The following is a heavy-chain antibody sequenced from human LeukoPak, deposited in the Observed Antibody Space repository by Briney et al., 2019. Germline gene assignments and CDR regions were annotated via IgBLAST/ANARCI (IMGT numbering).Heavy chain of an antibody. V-gene: IGHV3-53*01. Sequence: GGSLRLSCTVSGFTVSSNSMSWVRQAPGKGLEWVSFIYSDNTHYSDSVKGRFTISRDNAKNSLYLQMNSLRAEDTAVYYCARDLYRIVVVPHYFDYWGQGTLVTVSS. CDR3: ARDLYRIVVVPHYFDY. CDR2: IYSDNT. CDR1: GFTVSSNS. D-gene: IGHD3-22*01. J-gene: IGHJ4*02.